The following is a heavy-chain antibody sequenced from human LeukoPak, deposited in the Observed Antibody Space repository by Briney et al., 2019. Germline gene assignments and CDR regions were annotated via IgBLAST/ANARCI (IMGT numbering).Heavy chain of an antibody. Sequence: ASMKVSCKASGYTFTGYYIHWLRQAPGQGLGWMGFINPNSGGTNYAQKFQGRVTMTRDTSISTAYMELSSLTSDDTAVYYCARDLEGYHYGSGNYPQWGQGTLITVSS. CDR3: ARDLEGYHYGSGNYPQ. V-gene: IGHV1-2*02. D-gene: IGHD3-10*01. CDR1: GYTFTGYY. J-gene: IGHJ4*02. CDR2: INPNSGGT.